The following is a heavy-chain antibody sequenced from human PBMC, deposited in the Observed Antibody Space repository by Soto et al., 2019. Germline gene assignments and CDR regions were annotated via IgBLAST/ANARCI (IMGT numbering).Heavy chain of an antibody. CDR1: GFTFSSYA. V-gene: IGHV3-23*01. D-gene: IGHD6-13*01. J-gene: IGHJ4*02. CDR3: AKVTSSSWTRAHPSEGY. CDR2: ISGSGGIT. Sequence: GGSLRLSCAASGFTFSSYAMSCVRQAPGKGLEWASAISGSGGITYYADSVKGRSTISRDNSKNTLYLKMKSLRAEDTAVYYCAKVTSSSWTRAHPSEGYWGQGTMVTVSS.